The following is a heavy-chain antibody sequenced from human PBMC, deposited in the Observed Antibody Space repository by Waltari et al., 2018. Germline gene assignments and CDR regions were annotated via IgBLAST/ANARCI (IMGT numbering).Heavy chain of an antibody. CDR3: ALDYGGKWRMAWHF. Sequence: QVQLVQSGAEVKKPGASVKVPCKASGYTFTGYYMHWVRQAPGQGLEWMGWINPNSGGTNYAQKFQGWVTMTRDTSISTAYMELSRLRSDDTAVYYCALDYGGKWRMAWHFWGQGTLVTVSS. V-gene: IGHV1-2*04. CDR2: INPNSGGT. J-gene: IGHJ4*02. CDR1: GYTFTGYY. D-gene: IGHD4-17*01.